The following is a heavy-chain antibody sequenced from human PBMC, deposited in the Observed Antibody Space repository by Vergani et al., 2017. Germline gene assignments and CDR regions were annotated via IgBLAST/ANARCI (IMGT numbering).Heavy chain of an antibody. J-gene: IGHJ2*01. CDR3: ARDVSQIAIFGVVEGWYFDL. V-gene: IGHV7-4-1*02. Sequence: QVQLVQSGAEVKKPGASVKVSCKASGYTFTSYGISWVRQAPGQGLEWMGWINTNTGNPAYAQGFRGRFVFSLDTSVNTAYLQINNLKSDDTAVYYCARDVSQIAIFGVVEGWYFDLWGRGTLVTVSS. D-gene: IGHD3-3*01. CDR1: GYTFTSYG. CDR2: INTNTGNP.